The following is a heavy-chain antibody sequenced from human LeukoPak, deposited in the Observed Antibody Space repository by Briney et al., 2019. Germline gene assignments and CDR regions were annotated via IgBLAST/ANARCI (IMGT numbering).Heavy chain of an antibody. V-gene: IGHV4-34*01. CDR2: INHSGST. CDR1: GGSFSGYY. D-gene: IGHD3-22*01. Sequence: SETLSLTCAVYGGSFSGYYWSWIRQPPGKGLEWIGEINHSGSTNYNPSLKSRVTKSVDTSKNQFSLKLSSVTAADTAVYYCARESKYYYESGIYFYSTVSDYWGQGILVTVSS. CDR3: ARESKYYYESGIYFYSTVSDY. J-gene: IGHJ4*02.